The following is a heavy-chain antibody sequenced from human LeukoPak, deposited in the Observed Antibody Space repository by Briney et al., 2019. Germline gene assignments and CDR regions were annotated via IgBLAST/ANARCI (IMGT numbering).Heavy chain of an antibody. CDR1: GFTFSSYA. CDR3: ARDAGYSSSLAPFDY. V-gene: IGHV3-30-3*01. D-gene: IGHD6-13*01. J-gene: IGHJ4*02. CDR2: ISYDGSNK. Sequence: GGSLRLSCVASGFTFSSYAMHWVRQAPGKGLEWVAVISYDGSNKYYADSVKGRFTISRDNSKNTLYLQMNSLRAEDTAVYYCARDAGYSSSLAPFDYWGQGTLVTVSS.